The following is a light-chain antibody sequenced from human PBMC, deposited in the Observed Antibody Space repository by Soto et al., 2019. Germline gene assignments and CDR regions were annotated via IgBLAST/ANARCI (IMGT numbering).Light chain of an antibody. Sequence: EIVMTQSPATLSVSPGERATLSCRASQSVGGNLAWYQQKPGQAPRLLIYGASTRATGIPARVSGSGSGTEFTLTIDSLQSADFAVYCCQQYDKWPPKFGQGTKVEIK. J-gene: IGKJ1*01. CDR3: QQYDKWPPK. CDR1: QSVGGN. V-gene: IGKV3-15*01. CDR2: GAS.